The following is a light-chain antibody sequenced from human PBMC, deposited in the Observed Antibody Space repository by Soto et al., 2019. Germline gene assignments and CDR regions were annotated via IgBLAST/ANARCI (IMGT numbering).Light chain of an antibody. CDR1: QSINTW. J-gene: IGKJ1*01. CDR2: KAS. V-gene: IGKV1-5*03. Sequence: DIQMTQSPSTLSASVGDRVTITCRASQSINTWLAWYQQKPGKAPKIPIYKASSLVGEVPSRFSVSGCGTDFTIAICRLQPDDFATYYCRQYNSYSPRTFGRGTKVEI. CDR3: RQYNSYSPRT.